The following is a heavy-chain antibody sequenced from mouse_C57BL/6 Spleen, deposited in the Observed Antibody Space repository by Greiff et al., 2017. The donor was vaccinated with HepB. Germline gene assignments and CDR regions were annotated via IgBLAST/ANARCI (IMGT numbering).Heavy chain of an antibody. CDR2: IRNKANGYTT. CDR1: GFTFTDYY. CDR3: ARSIYYGNPYYFDY. Sequence: EVQLQESGGGLVQPGGSLSLSCAASGFTFTDYYMSWVRQPPGKALEWLGFIRNKANGYTTEYSASVKGRFTISRDNSQSILYLQMNALRAEDSATYYCARSIYYGNPYYFDYWGQGTTLTVSS. J-gene: IGHJ2*01. D-gene: IGHD2-1*01. V-gene: IGHV7-3*01.